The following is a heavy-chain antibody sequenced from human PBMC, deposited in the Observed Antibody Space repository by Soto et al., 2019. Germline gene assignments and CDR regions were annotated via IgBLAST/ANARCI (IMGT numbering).Heavy chain of an antibody. CDR1: GFTFSSYG. J-gene: IGHJ3*02. V-gene: IGHV3-33*01. CDR3: ARDPLPWGYYDILTGYYSYAFDI. CDR2: IWYDGSNK. D-gene: IGHD3-9*01. Sequence: SLRLSCAASGFTFSSYGMHWVRQAPGKGLEWVAVIWYDGSNKYYADSVKGRFTISRDNSKNTLYLQMNSLRAEDTAVYYCARDPLPWGYYDILTGYYSYAFDIWGQGTMVTVSS.